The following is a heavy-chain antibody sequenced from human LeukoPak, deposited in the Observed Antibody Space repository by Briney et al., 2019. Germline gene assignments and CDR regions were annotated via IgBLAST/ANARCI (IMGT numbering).Heavy chain of an antibody. CDR1: GFTFSSYS. J-gene: IGHJ6*02. V-gene: IGHV3-48*01. D-gene: IGHD3-10*01. Sequence: PGGSLRLSCAASGFTFSSYSMNWVRQAPGKGLEWVSHISSNSSTIYYADSVKGRFTISRDNAKNSLYLQMNSLRAEDTAVYYCARSRRRAWFGELLSSPYGMDVWGQGTTVTVSS. CDR2: ISSNSSTI. CDR3: ARSRRRAWFGELLSSPYGMDV.